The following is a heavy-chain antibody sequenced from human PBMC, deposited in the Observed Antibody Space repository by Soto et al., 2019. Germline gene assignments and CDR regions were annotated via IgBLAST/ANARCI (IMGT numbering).Heavy chain of an antibody. D-gene: IGHD2-15*01. V-gene: IGHV1-8*01. CDR1: GYTFTSYD. CDR3: ARAPSESSGEYGMDV. J-gene: IGHJ6*02. CDR2: MNPNSGNT. Sequence: ASVKVSCKASGYTFTSYDINWVRQAIGQGLEWMGWMNPNSGNTVYAQKFQGRVTMTRNTSISTAYMELSSLRSEDTAVYYCARAPSESSGEYGMDVWGQGTTVTVSS.